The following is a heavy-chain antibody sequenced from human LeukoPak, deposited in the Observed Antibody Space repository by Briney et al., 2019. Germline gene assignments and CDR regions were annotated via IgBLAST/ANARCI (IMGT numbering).Heavy chain of an antibody. D-gene: IGHD6-19*01. J-gene: IGHJ4*02. CDR2: IYTSGIT. CDR1: GDSISSGIYY. CDR3: ARGQWVADFDY. Sequence: PSETLSLTCTVSGDSISSGIYYWSWIRQSAGKDLEWIGRIYTSGITNYNPSLKSRVSISIDTSKNQFSLKLSSVTAADTAVYYCARGQWVADFDYWGQGTLVTVSS. V-gene: IGHV4-61*02.